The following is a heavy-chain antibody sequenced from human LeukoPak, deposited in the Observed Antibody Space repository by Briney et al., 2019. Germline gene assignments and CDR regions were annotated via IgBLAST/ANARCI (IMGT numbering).Heavy chain of an antibody. CDR2: ISGSGGST. J-gene: IGHJ4*02. Sequence: GGSLRPSCAASGFTFSSYAMSWVRQAPGKGLEWVSAISGSGGSTYYADSVKGRFTISRDNSKNTLYLQMNSLRAEDTAVYYCAEPEGGYYDIRPDWGQGTLVTVSS. D-gene: IGHD3-22*01. CDR1: GFTFSSYA. CDR3: AEPEGGYYDIRPD. V-gene: IGHV3-23*01.